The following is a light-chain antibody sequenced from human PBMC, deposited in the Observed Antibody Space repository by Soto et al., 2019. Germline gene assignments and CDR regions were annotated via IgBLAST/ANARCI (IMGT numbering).Light chain of an antibody. CDR1: SSDVGGYDY. CDR3: CSYTTTSTFV. V-gene: IGLV2-14*03. J-gene: IGLJ2*01. CDR2: EVF. Sequence: QSALTQPASVSGSPGQSITISCTGTSSDVGGYDYVSWYQQHPGKVPKLMIYEVFRRPSGISDRFSGSKSGNTASLTISGLPAEDEAHYYCCSYTTTSTFVFGGGIKVTVL.